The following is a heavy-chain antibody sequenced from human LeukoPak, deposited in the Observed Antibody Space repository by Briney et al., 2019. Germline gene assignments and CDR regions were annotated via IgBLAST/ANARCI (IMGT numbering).Heavy chain of an antibody. J-gene: IGHJ4*02. CDR3: AGYTSGRFFFDF. CDR2: ISYSGST. CDR1: GDSINTYF. D-gene: IGHD3-3*01. V-gene: IGHV4-59*01. Sequence: PSENLSLTCSVSGDSINTYFRSWIRQPPGKGLEWIGYISYSGSTNYNPSLKSRVTMSVDTSKNQISLKLTSVNAADTAVYFCAGYTSGRFFFDFWGQGALVTVSS.